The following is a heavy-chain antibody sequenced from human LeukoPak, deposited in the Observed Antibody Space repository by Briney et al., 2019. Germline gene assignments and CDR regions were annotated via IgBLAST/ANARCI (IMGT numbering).Heavy chain of an antibody. J-gene: IGHJ3*02. CDR1: GFTFSSYA. CDR3: AKETTKWWLDPGHAFDI. CDR2: ISGSGGST. V-gene: IGHV3-23*01. D-gene: IGHD2-15*01. Sequence: PGGSLRLSCAASGFTFSSYAMSWVRQAPGKGLEWVSAISGSGGSTYYADSVKGRFTISRDNSKNTLYLQMNSLRAEDTAVYYCAKETTKWWLDPGHAFDIWGQGTMVTVSS.